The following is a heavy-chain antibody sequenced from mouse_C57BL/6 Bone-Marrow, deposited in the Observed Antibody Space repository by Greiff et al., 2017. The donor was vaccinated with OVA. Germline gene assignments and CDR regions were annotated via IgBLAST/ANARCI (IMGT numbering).Heavy chain of an antibody. CDR3: ARRPHYDYGPFGD. J-gene: IGHJ2*01. D-gene: IGHD2-4*01. Sequence: EVQVVESGGGLVQPGESLKLSCESNEYEFPSHDMSWVRKTPETRLELVAAINSDGGSTYYPDTMERRFIISRDNTKKTLYLQMSSLRSEDTALYYCARRPHYDYGPFGDWGQGTTLTVSS. V-gene: IGHV5-2*01. CDR1: EYEFPSHD. CDR2: INSDGGST.